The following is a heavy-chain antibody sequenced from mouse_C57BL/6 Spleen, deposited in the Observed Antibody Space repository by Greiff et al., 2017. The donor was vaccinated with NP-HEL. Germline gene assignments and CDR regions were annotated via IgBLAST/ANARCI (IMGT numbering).Heavy chain of an antibody. CDR3: ARDGYSGFDY. CDR1: GFTFSDYY. V-gene: IGHV5-16*01. CDR2: INYDGSST. D-gene: IGHD2-3*01. J-gene: IGHJ2*01. Sequence: EVQVVESEGGLVQPGSSMKLSCTASGFTFSDYYMAWVRQVPEKGLEWVANINYDGSSTYYLDSLKSRFIISRDNAKNILYLQMSSLKSEDTATYYCARDGYSGFDYWGQGTTLTVSS.